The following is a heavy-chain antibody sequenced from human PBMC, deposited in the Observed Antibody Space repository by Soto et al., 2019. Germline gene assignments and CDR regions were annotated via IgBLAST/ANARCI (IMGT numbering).Heavy chain of an antibody. CDR2: INHSGST. CDR1: GGSFSGYY. Sequence: QVQLQQWGAGLLKPSETLSLTCAVYGGSFSGYYWSWIRQPPGKGLEWIGEINHSGSTNYNPSLKSRVTISVDTSKDQFSLKLRSVTAADTAVYYCARSHNYDFWSGYPNMDVWGKGTTVTVSS. CDR3: ARSHNYDFWSGYPNMDV. D-gene: IGHD3-3*01. J-gene: IGHJ6*03. V-gene: IGHV4-34*01.